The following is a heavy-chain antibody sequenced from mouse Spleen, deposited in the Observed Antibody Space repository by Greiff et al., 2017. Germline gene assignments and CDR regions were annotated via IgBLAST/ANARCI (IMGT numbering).Heavy chain of an antibody. CDR1: GYSFTGYY. CDR3: ARWAGTVDY. J-gene: IGHJ2*01. Sequence: EVQLQQSGPELVKPGASVKISCKASGYSFTGYYMNWVKQSPEKSLEWIGEINPSTGGTTYNQKFKAKATLTVDKSSSTAYMQLKSLTSEDSAVYYCARWAGTVDYWGQGTTLTVSS. V-gene: IGHV1-42*01. CDR2: INPSTGGT. D-gene: IGHD4-1*01.